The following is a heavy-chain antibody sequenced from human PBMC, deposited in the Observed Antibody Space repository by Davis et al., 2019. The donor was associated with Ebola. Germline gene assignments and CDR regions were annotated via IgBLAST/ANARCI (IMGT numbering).Heavy chain of an antibody. Sequence: ASVKVSCKASGYTFTGYYMHWVRQAPGQGLEWMGWINPNSGGTNYAQKFQGRVTMTRDTSISTAYMELSRLRSDDTAVYYCAREVADIFGPVDAFDIWGQGTMVTVSS. J-gene: IGHJ3*02. CDR2: INPNSGGT. V-gene: IGHV1-2*02. CDR3: AREVADIFGPVDAFDI. CDR1: GYTFTGYY. D-gene: IGHD3-9*01.